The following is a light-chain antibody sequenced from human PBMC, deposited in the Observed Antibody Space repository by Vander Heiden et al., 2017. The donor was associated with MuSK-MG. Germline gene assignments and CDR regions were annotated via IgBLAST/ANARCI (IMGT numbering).Light chain of an antibody. Sequence: QSALTQPASVSGSPGQSIPISCTGASSDVGGYNYVSWYQEPPAKAPNRRIYDVSNRPPGVSNRFSGSKSGTTASLKITGLQAEDEADDYCSSYTSSSTTCVFGTGTKVTVL. J-gene: IGLJ1*01. V-gene: IGLV2-14*01. CDR2: DVS. CDR1: SSDVGGYNY. CDR3: SSYTSSSTTCV.